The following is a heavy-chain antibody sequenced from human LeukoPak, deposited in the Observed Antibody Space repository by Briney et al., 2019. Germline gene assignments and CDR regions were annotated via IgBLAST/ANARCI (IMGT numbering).Heavy chain of an antibody. J-gene: IGHJ3*02. CDR1: GYTFTSYA. CDR3: ARESANYGDYADAFDI. CDR2: INTNTGNP. V-gene: IGHV7-4-1*02. Sequence: ASVKVSCKASGYTFTSYAMNWVRRAPGQGLEWMGWINTNTGNPTYAQGFTGRFVFSLDTSVSTAYLQISSLKAEDTAVYYCARESANYGDYADAFDIWGQGTMVTVSS. D-gene: IGHD4-17*01.